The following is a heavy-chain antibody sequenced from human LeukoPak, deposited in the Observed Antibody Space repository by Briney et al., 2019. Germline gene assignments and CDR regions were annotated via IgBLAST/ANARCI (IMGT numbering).Heavy chain of an antibody. J-gene: IGHJ6*02. CDR1: CCSISSCY. Sequence: PSETLSLPRPVSCCSISSCYWGWIPQPPGKGLGWNWNIPYSGSTNYNPSLKSRVTISVDTSKNQFSLKLSSVTAADTAVYYCARHRDLTMVRGVHYGMDVWGQGTTVTVSS. CDR3: ARHRDLTMVRGVHYGMDV. D-gene: IGHD3-10*01. V-gene: IGHV4-59*08. CDR2: IPYSGST.